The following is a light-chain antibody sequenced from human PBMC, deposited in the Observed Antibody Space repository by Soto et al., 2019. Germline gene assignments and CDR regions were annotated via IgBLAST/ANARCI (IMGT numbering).Light chain of an antibody. CDR1: QPIKTW. J-gene: IGKJ3*01. CDR3: QQADSFPFP. Sequence: DIQLTQSPASVSAAVGDRINISCRASQPIKTWLAWYQQKPGKGPKLMIYTASTLETGVPSRFSGSGAGTDFTLTISSLQPEDAAICSCQQADSFPFPCGPGAKV. CDR2: TAS. V-gene: IGKV1-12*02.